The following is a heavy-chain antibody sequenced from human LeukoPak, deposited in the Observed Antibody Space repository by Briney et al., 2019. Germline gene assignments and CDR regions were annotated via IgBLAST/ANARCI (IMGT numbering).Heavy chain of an antibody. J-gene: IGHJ6*03. CDR3: ARVDRWYYYFMDV. D-gene: IGHD5-24*01. V-gene: IGHV3-66*02. CDR1: GFTVSSNY. CDR2: IYSGSRT. Sequence: GGSLRLSSAASGFTVSSNYLSWVRRAPGKGLEWVSIIYSGSRTYYADSVKGRFTISRDNSENTLYLQANSLRAEDSAVYYCARVDRWYYYFMDVWGKGTTVTVSS.